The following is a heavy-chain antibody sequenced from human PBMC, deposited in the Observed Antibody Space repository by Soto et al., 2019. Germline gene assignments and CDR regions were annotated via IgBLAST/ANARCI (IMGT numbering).Heavy chain of an antibody. CDR3: ARRERDCSSTSCYGRRTIGQDV. CDR2: IYYSGST. V-gene: IGHV4-31*03. D-gene: IGHD2-2*01. CDR1: GGSISSGGYY. J-gene: IGHJ6*02. Sequence: ASETLSLTCTVSGGSISSGGYYWSWIRQHPGKGLEWIGYIYYSGSTYYNPSLKSRVTISVDTSKNQFSLKLSSVTAADTAVYYCARRERDCSSTSCYGRRTIGQDVWGQGTTVTVSS.